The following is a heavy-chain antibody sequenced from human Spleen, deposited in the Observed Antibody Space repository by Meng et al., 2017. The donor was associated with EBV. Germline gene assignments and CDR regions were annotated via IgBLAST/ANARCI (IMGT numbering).Heavy chain of an antibody. D-gene: IGHD2-2*02. CDR3: ARKLYTDSFFDS. CDR2: IYFTGST. Sequence: VPLQESGPGLVKPSEPLSLTCTVSGGSVRSGTYYWSWIRQPPGKGLEWIGYIYFTGSTKYNPSLKTRVTISVDTSRNQFSLRLTSVTTADTAVYYCARKLYTDSFFDSWGQGTLVTVSS. J-gene: IGHJ4*02. V-gene: IGHV4-61*01. CDR1: GGSVRSGTYY.